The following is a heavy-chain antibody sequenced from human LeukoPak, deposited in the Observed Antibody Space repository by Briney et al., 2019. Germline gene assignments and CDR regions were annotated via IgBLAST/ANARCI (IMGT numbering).Heavy chain of an antibody. V-gene: IGHV4-4*07. Sequence: SETLSLTCTVSGGSISSDYWSWIRQPAGEGLEWIGRIYTSGSTNYNPSLKSRVTMSVDTSKNQFSLKLSSVTAADTAVYYCARVKTYTSWANARNYYYYYMDVWGKGTTVTVSS. CDR2: IYTSGST. J-gene: IGHJ6*03. D-gene: IGHD4/OR15-4a*01. CDR1: GGSISSDY. CDR3: ARVKTYTSWANARNYYYYYMDV.